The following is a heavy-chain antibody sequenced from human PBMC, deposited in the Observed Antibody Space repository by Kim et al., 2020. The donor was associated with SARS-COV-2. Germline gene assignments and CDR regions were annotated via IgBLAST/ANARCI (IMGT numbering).Heavy chain of an antibody. CDR2: T. CDR3: ASTAVAGTGDY. J-gene: IGHJ4*02. V-gene: IGHV3-53*04. Sequence: TYNAAAVKGRFTISSHNSKNTLYLQMNSLRAEDTAVYYCASTAVAGTGDYWGQGTLVTVSS. D-gene: IGHD6-19*01.